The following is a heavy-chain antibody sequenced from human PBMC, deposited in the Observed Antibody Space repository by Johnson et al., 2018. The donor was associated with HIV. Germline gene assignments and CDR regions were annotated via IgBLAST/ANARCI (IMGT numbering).Heavy chain of an antibody. CDR1: GFTFSSYW. J-gene: IGHJ3*01. CDR2: IKQDGSEK. CDR3: AIPYYYDSGIYH. D-gene: IGHD3-22*01. Sequence: VQLVESGGGVVQPGGSLRLSCAASGFTFSSYWMSWVRQAPGKGLEWVANIKQDGSEKYYVDSVKGRFTISRDNAKNSLYLQMDSLRDEDMAVYYCAIPYYYDSGIYHWGQGTMVTVSS. V-gene: IGHV3-7*01.